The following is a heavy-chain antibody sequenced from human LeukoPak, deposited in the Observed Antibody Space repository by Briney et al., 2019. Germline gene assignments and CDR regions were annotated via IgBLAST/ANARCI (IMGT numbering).Heavy chain of an antibody. D-gene: IGHD3-3*01. V-gene: IGHV3-7*01. CDR2: IKHDGSEK. Sequence: QPGGSLGLSCAASGFIFTNYFMSWVRQAPGKGLEWVASIKHDGSEKYYVDSVRGRFTISRDNTMNSLYLQMSSLRAEDTAVYYCATDRGWRTSGYYLYYFEYWGQGTLVTFSS. J-gene: IGHJ4*02. CDR1: GFIFTNYF. CDR3: ATDRGWRTSGYYLYYFEY.